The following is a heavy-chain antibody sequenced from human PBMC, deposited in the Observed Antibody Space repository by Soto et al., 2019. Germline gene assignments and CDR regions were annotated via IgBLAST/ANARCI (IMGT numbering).Heavy chain of an antibody. CDR2: ISHSGSS. CDR3: VIGQHLAWSPY. CDR1: GGSINSNYYH. Sequence: PSETLSLTCTVSGGSINSNYYHWGWIRQPPGKGLEWIGSISHSGSSYFNPSLKSRVTISADTSENQLSLWLSSVTAADTAVYYCVIGQHLAWSPYWGLGALVTVSS. D-gene: IGHD2-15*01. V-gene: IGHV4-39*01. J-gene: IGHJ4*02.